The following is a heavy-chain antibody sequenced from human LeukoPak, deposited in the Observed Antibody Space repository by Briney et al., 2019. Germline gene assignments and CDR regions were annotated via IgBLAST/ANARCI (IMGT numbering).Heavy chain of an antibody. CDR3: AFYYGSGHPFDM. CDR2: IHQSGRT. J-gene: IGHJ3*02. V-gene: IGHV4-38-2*02. Sequence: SETLSLTCTVSGHSITSGYYWGWIRQPPGKGLEWIGSIHQSGRTYYNPSLKSRVTILVDTSKNQFSLKLSSVTAADTAVYFCAFYYGSGHPFDMWGRGTMVTVSS. CDR1: GHSITSGYY. D-gene: IGHD3-10*01.